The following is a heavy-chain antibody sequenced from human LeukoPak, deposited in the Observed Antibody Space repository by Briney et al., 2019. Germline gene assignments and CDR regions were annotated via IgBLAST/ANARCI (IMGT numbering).Heavy chain of an antibody. V-gene: IGHV3-20*04. CDR1: GFTFGDHG. CDR2: RNGGST. CDR3: ARGKYPDNDDYMDV. J-gene: IGHJ6*03. D-gene: IGHD1-1*01. Sequence: GGSLRLSCAASGFTFGDHGMSWVRQVPGKGLEWVSGRNGGSTGYADSVKGRFTISRDNAKNSLYLEMNSLRVEDTALYYCARGKYPDNDDYMDVWGKGTTVAVSS.